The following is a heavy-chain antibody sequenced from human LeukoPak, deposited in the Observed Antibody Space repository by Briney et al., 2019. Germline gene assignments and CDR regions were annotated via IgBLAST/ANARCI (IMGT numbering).Heavy chain of an antibody. CDR1: GCTVINNY. CDR2: IYSGGGT. V-gene: IGHV3-53*01. CDR3: ARNSGELGA. D-gene: IGHD2-21*01. Sequence: PGGSLRLSCAASGCTVINNYMSWVRRAAGKGLEWVSLIYSGGGTYYADSVKGRFTISRDNSKNTLYLQMNSLRAEDTAVYYCARNSGELGAWGQGTLITVSS. J-gene: IGHJ5*02.